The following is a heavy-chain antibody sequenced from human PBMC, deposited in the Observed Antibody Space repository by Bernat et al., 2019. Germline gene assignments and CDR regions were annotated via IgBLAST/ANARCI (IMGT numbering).Heavy chain of an antibody. J-gene: IGHJ4*02. Sequence: EVQLVESGGGLVQPGGSLRLSCAASGFTFSSYWMHWVRQAPGKGLVWVSRINSDGSSTSYADSVKGRFTISRDNAKNTLYLQMNSLRAEDTAVYYCARGYGYTVTHLETYFDYWGQGTLVTVSS. CDR3: ARGYGYTVTHLETYFDY. V-gene: IGHV3-74*01. CDR1: GFTFSSYW. D-gene: IGHD4-17*01. CDR2: INSDGSST.